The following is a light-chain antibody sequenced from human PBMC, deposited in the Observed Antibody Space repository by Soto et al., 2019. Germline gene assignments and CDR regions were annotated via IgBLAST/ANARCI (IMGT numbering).Light chain of an antibody. CDR1: QSVTNW. V-gene: IGKV1-5*03. CDR2: KAS. CDR3: QQYNRYSSYT. Sequence: IQMTQSPSTLSASVGDRVTITCRASQSVTNWLAWYQQKPGKAPKLLIYKASTLESAVPSRFSGSGSGTEFTLTISCRQPDDFATYYCQQYNRYSSYTFGQGTKLEIK. J-gene: IGKJ2*01.